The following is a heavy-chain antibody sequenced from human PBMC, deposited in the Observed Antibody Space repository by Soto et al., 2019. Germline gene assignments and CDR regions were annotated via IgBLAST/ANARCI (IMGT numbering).Heavy chain of an antibody. J-gene: IGHJ6*02. CDR3: ARDGGYSYGTYYYYYGMDV. CDR1: GYTFTGYY. D-gene: IGHD5-18*01. Sequence: ASVKVSCKASGYTFTGYYMHWVRQAPGQGLEWMGWINPNSGGTSYAQKFQGWVTMTRDTSISTAYMELSRLRSDDTAVYYCARDGGYSYGTYYYYYGMDVWGQGTTVTVSS. V-gene: IGHV1-2*04. CDR2: INPNSGGT.